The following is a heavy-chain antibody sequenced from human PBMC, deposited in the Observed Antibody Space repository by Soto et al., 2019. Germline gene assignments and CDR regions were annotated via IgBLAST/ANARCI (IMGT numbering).Heavy chain of an antibody. Sequence: GGSLRLSCAASGFTVSSNDMSWVRQAPGKGLEWVSVIYSGGSTYYADSVKGRFTISRDNSKNTLYLQMNSLRAEDTAVYYCARGRRMITFGTLVDWGQGTLGTGSS. J-gene: IGHJ4*02. CDR2: IYSGGST. CDR1: GFTVSSND. D-gene: IGHD3-16*01. CDR3: ARGRRMITFGTLVD. V-gene: IGHV3-66*01.